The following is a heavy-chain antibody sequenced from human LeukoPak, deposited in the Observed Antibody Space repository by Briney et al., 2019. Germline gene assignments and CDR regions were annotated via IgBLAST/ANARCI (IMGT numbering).Heavy chain of an antibody. CDR3: ARVGSDYYDSSGYYDFDY. D-gene: IGHD3-22*01. V-gene: IGHV3-21*01. CDR2: ISRSSSYI. J-gene: IGHJ4*02. CDR1: GFTFSSYS. Sequence: GGSLRLSCAASGFTFSSYSMNWVRQAPGKGLEWVSSISRSSSYIYYADSVKSRFTISRDNAKNSLYLQMNSLRAEDTAVYYCARVGSDYYDSSGYYDFDYWGQGTLVTVSS.